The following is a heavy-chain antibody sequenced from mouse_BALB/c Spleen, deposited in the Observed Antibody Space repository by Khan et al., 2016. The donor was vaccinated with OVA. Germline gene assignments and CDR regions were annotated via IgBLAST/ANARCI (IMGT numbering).Heavy chain of an antibody. V-gene: IGHV2-6-1*01. D-gene: IGHD2-10*01. CDR1: GFSLTNYG. Sequence: VKLEESGPGLVAPSQSLSITCTISGFSLTNYGVHWVRQPPGKGLEWLVVIWSDGSTTYNSAPKSRLSISKDNSKSQVFLKMNSLQTDDTAMYYCARQPYYHYNIMDYWGQGTSVTVSS. CDR2: IWSDGST. CDR3: ARQPYYHYNIMDY. J-gene: IGHJ4*01.